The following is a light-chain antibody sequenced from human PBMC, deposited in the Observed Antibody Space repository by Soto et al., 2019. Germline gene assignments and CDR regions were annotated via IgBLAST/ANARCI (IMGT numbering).Light chain of an antibody. CDR2: LGS. J-gene: IGKJ2*01. V-gene: IGKV2-28*01. CDR3: MQAPQTPPFT. Sequence: DIVMTQSPLSLPVTPGEPASISCRSSQSLLHSNGYNYLDWYLQKPGQSPQLLFYLGSIRASGVRDMLSGSGSGTDFTLKSSRVEALDVEIYYCMQAPQTPPFTFRRGPKVEIK. CDR1: QSLLHSNGYNY.